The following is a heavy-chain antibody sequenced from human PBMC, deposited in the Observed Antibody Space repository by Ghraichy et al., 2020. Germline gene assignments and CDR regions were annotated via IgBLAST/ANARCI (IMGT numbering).Heavy chain of an antibody. CDR2: ISGGGDTT. J-gene: IGHJ5*02. D-gene: IGHD3-3*02. CDR1: GFNFANYA. Sequence: GGSLRLSCTASGFNFANYAMDWVRQDPGKGLEWVSTISGGGDTTHYADSVKGRFTISRDDSKNTLYLQMNSLRAEDTAIYYCAKAFCKGISCAQGGRSDWFDPWGQGTLVTVSS. V-gene: IGHV3-23*01. CDR3: AKAFCKGISCAQGGRSDWFDP.